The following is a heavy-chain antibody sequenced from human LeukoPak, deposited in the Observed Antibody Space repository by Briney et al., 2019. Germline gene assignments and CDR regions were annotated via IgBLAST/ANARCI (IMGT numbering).Heavy chain of an antibody. D-gene: IGHD2-21*01. CDR1: GYTFINSG. CDR3: ARSGHCSGSACYSEGIDF. CDR2: IKGYKGDT. V-gene: IGHV1-18*01. Sequence: ASVKVSCKTSGYTFINSGITWVRQAPGQGLEWMGWIKGYKGDTAYAQMFQGRFTMTIDASTSTSSMELSGLRSDDTAVYYCARSGHCSGSACYSEGIDFWGQGTLVTVSS. J-gene: IGHJ4*02.